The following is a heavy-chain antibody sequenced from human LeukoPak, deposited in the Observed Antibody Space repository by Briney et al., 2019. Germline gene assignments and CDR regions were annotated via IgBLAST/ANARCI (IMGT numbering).Heavy chain of an antibody. Sequence: GGSLRLSCAASGFTLSTYWMHWVRQAPGKGLVWVSRINGDGSDTPYADSVKGRFTISRDNAKNMLYLQMNSLRAEDAAVYYCARGSSSGGPDYFDSWGQGILVIVSS. CDR3: ARGSSSGGPDYFDS. V-gene: IGHV3-74*01. J-gene: IGHJ4*02. CDR1: GFTLSTYW. D-gene: IGHD3-22*01. CDR2: INGDGSDT.